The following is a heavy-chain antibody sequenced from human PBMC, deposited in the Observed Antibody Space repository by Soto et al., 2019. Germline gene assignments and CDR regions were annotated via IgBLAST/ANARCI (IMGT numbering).Heavy chain of an antibody. V-gene: IGHV3-48*01. J-gene: IGHJ4*02. Sequence: GGSLRLSCAASGFTFSSYSMNWVRQAPGKGLEWVSYISSSSSTIYYADSVKGRFTISRDNAKNSLYLQMNSLRAEDTAVYYCARDHKYCSGGSCHFDYWGQGTLVTVSS. CDR1: GFTFSSYS. D-gene: IGHD2-15*01. CDR3: ARDHKYCSGGSCHFDY. CDR2: ISSSSSTI.